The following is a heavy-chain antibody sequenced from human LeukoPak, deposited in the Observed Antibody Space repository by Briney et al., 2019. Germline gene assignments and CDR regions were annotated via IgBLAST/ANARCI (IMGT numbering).Heavy chain of an antibody. D-gene: IGHD2-2*01. V-gene: IGHV4-39*07. CDR1: GGSISSSSYY. J-gene: IGHJ4*02. CDR2: IYHSGST. CDR3: ARIVVVPAARDY. Sequence: SETLSLTCTVSGGSISSSSYYWGWIRQPPGKGLEWIGYIYHSGSTYYNPSLKSRVTISVDRSKNQFSLKLSSVTAADTAVYYCARIVVVPAARDYWGQGTLVTVSS.